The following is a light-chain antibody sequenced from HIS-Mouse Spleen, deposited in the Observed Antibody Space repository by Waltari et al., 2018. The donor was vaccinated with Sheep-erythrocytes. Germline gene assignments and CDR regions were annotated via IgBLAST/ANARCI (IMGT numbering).Light chain of an antibody. Sequence: QSVLTQPPSASGTPGQRVPISCTGTSSDVGSYNLVSWYQQHPGKAPKLMIYEGSKRPSGVSNRFSGSKSGNTASLTISGLQAEDEADYYCCSYAGSSTPWVFGGGTKLTVL. V-gene: IGLV2-23*01. CDR2: EGS. J-gene: IGLJ3*02. CDR1: SSDVGSYNL. CDR3: CSYAGSSTPWV.